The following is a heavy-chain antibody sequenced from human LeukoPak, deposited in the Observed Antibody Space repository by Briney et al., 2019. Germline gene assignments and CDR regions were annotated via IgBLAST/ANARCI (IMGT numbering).Heavy chain of an antibody. CDR3: ARDRGRDGYNCFDY. CDR2: ISYDGSNK. CDR1: GFTLSSYW. V-gene: IGHV3-30-3*01. Sequence: GGSLRLSCAASGFTLSSYWMSWVRQAPGKGLEWVAVISYDGSNKYYADSVKGRFTISRDNSKNTLYLLMNSLRAEDTAVYYCARDRGRDGYNCFDYWGQGTLVTVSS. D-gene: IGHD5-24*01. J-gene: IGHJ4*02.